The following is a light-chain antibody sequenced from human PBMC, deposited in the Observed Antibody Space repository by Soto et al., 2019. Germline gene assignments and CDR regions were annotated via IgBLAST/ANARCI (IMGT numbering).Light chain of an antibody. CDR2: GAS. Sequence: VVFTQSPCTLSLSPGERTTLSCRASQSISRYLAWYQQKPGQGPRLLIYGASSRATGTPDRFSGSGSGTDFTLTINRLEPEDFALYYCQQYGSSPPTFGQGTKV. CDR1: QSISRY. J-gene: IGKJ1*01. V-gene: IGKV3-20*01. CDR3: QQYGSSPPT.